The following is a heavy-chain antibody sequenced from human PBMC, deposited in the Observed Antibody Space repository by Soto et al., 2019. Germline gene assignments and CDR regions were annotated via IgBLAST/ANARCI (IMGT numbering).Heavy chain of an antibody. V-gene: IGHV4-39*01. J-gene: IGHJ4*02. CDR2: VYYSGTT. Sequence: QVQLQESGPGLVKPSETLSLTCTVSGDSISSRTYYWGWIRQPPGKGLEWIGRVYYSGTTYYNPSLNSRVTISVDTSRIHFSLKLISVTAGDTAVYYCARQSYDSSDYFDYWGQGTLVTVSS. CDR1: GDSISSRTYY. D-gene: IGHD3-22*01. CDR3: ARQSYDSSDYFDY.